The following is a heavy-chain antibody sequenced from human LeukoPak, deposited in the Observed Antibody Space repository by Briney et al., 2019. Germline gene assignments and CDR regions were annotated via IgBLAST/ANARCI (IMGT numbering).Heavy chain of an antibody. CDR2: INQNGREK. CDR3: ARSLGDD. CDR1: GLTFSTYW. D-gene: IGHD3-16*01. V-gene: IGHV3-7*01. Sequence: PGGSLRLSCEVSGLTFSTYWMTWVRQAPGKGLEWVASINQNGREKYYVDSVKGRFTISRDNAKDSLYLQMKSLRDEDTAVYYCARSLGDDWGQGTLVTVSS. J-gene: IGHJ4*02.